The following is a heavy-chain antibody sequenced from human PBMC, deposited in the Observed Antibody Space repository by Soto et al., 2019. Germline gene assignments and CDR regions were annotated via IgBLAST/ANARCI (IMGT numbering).Heavy chain of an antibody. D-gene: IGHD1-7*01. CDR3: ARGTGAYHWNYKPPYYYYGMDV. CDR1: GYTFTSYD. J-gene: IGHJ6*02. CDR2: MNPNSGNT. Sequence: RASVKVSCKASGYTFTSYDINWVRQATGQGLEWMGWMNPNSGNTGYAQKFQGRVTMTRNTSISTAYMELSSLRSEDTAVYYCARGTGAYHWNYKPPYYYYGMDVWGQGTTVTVSS. V-gene: IGHV1-8*01.